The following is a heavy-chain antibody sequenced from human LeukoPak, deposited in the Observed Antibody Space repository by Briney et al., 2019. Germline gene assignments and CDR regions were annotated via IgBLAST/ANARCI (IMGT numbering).Heavy chain of an antibody. CDR2: IYYSGST. V-gene: IGHV4-59*08. D-gene: IGHD6-25*01. CDR3: ARQGGGFWYFDL. CDR1: GCSISSYY. Sequence: PSETLSLTCTVSGCSISSYYWNWIRQPPGKGLEWIGYIYYSGSTNYNPSLKSRVTISVDTSKNQFSLKLSSVTAADTAVYYCARQGGGFWYFDLWGRGTLVTVSS. J-gene: IGHJ2*01.